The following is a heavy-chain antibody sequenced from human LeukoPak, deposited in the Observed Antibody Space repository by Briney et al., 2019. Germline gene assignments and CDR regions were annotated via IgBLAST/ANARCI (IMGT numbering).Heavy chain of an antibody. CDR2: INHSGST. Sequence: PSETLSLTCAVYGGSFRGYYWSWIRRPPGKWLEWIGEINHSGSTNYNPSLKSRVTISVDTSKNQFSLKLSSVTAADTAVYYCTRVRGVRATDYWGQGTLVTVSS. J-gene: IGHJ4*02. CDR3: TRVRGVRATDY. CDR1: GGSFRGYY. D-gene: IGHD3-10*01. V-gene: IGHV4-34*01.